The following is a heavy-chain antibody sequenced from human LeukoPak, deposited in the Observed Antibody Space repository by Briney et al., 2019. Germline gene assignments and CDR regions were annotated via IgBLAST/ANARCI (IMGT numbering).Heavy chain of an antibody. J-gene: IGHJ4*02. V-gene: IGHV4-4*07. CDR1: GGFISGYY. CDR3: ARERGAYCSGGSCYSDGTIDY. D-gene: IGHD2-15*01. CDR2: IYTSGST. Sequence: PSETLSLTGTVSGGFISGYYRSWIRQPAGKGLEWIGRIYTSGSTNYNPSLKSRVTMSVDTSKNQFSLKLSSVTAADTAVYYCARERGAYCSGGSCYSDGTIDYWGQGTLVTVSS.